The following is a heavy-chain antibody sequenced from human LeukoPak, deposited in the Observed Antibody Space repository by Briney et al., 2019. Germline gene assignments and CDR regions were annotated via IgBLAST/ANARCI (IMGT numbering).Heavy chain of an antibody. D-gene: IGHD3-10*01. Sequence: SETLSLTCTVSGGSISSYYWGWIRQPPGKGLEWIGSIYYSGSTYYNPSLKSRVTISVDTSKNQFSLKLSSVTAADTAVYYCARLRGGAFDIWGQGTMVTVSS. CDR1: GGSISSYY. CDR3: ARLRGGAFDI. J-gene: IGHJ3*02. CDR2: IYYSGST. V-gene: IGHV4-39*01.